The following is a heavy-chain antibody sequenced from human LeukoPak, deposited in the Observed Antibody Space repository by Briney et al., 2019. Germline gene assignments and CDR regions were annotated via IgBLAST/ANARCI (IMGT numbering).Heavy chain of an antibody. J-gene: IGHJ4*02. Sequence: PGGSLRLSCAASGFTFSGSAMHWVRQASGKGLEWVGRIRSKANSYATAYAASVKGRFTISRDDSKNTAYLQMNSLKTEDTAVYYCTSPAYSGSSPAYFDYWGQGTLVTVSS. D-gene: IGHD1-26*01. CDR1: GFTFSGSA. V-gene: IGHV3-73*01. CDR3: TSPAYSGSSPAYFDY. CDR2: IRSKANSYAT.